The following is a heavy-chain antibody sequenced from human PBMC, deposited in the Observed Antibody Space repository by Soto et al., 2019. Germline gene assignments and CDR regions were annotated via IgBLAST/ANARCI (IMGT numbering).Heavy chain of an antibody. J-gene: IGHJ4*02. CDR3: ARVSRGLLVWLAIDY. CDR1: GGSSSSGGYS. Sequence: SETLSLTSAVSGGSSSSGGYSWSWIRQPPGKGLEWIGYIYHSGSTYYNPSLKSRVTISVDRSKNQFSLKLSSVTAADTAVYYCARVSRGLLVWLAIDYWGQGTLVTVSS. V-gene: IGHV4-30-2*01. CDR2: IYHSGST. D-gene: IGHD6-19*01.